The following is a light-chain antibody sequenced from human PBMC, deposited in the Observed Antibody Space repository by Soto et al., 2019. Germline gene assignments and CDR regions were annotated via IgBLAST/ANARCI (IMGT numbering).Light chain of an antibody. J-gene: IGKJ1*01. Sequence: EIVLTQSPGTLSLSPGERATLSCRASQSVSNNYLAWYQPKPGQAPRLLIYCASSRATGIPDRFSGSGSGTDFTLSISRLEPEDFAVYYCQQYSSLWTFGQGTKVDIK. CDR3: QQYSSLWT. CDR1: QSVSNNY. CDR2: CAS. V-gene: IGKV3-20*01.